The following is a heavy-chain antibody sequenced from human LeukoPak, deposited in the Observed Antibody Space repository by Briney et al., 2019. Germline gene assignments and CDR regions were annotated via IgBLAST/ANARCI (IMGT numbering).Heavy chain of an antibody. Sequence: GASVKVSCKASGYTFTGYYMHWVRQAPGQGLEWMGWINPNSGGTNYAQKFQGRVTMTRDTSISTAYMELSRLRSDDTAVYYCARVAVRGRFLEWLLGYWGQGTLVTVSS. V-gene: IGHV1-2*02. J-gene: IGHJ4*02. D-gene: IGHD3-3*01. CDR2: INPNSGGT. CDR3: ARVAVRGRFLEWLLGY. CDR1: GYTFTGYY.